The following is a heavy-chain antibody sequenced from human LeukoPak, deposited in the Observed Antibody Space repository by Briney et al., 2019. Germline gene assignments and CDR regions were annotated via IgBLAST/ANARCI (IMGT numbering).Heavy chain of an antibody. CDR2: IRNDGSHR. D-gene: IGHD5-12*01. J-gene: IGHJ4*02. V-gene: IGHV3-30*02. Sequence: GGSLRLSCAASGFTFSSYDMHWVRQAPGKGLEWVAFIRNDGSHRFYVDSVKGRFTISRDNAKNTLSLLMNSLRAEDTAVYYCAKGYSGYDWSLVDYWGQGTLVTVSS. CDR3: AKGYSGYDWSLVDY. CDR1: GFTFSSYD.